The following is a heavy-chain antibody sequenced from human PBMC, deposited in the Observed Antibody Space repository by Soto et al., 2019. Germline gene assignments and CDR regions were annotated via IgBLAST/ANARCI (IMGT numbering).Heavy chain of an antibody. CDR3: ARGGVSTRTFDY. J-gene: IGHJ4*02. D-gene: IGHD3-3*01. V-gene: IGHV5-51*01. Sequence: GESLKISCKGSGYNFAGYWIAWVRQMPGKGLELMGIIYPSDSDTRYRPSFQGQVTISADKSISSAYLQWSSLRASDTAMYYCARGGVSTRTFDYWGKGTPVT. CDR2: IYPSDSDT. CDR1: GYNFAGYW.